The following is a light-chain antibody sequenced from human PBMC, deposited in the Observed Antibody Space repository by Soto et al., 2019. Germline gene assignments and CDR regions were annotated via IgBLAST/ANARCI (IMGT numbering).Light chain of an antibody. CDR1: KLGDKY. Sequence: SYELTQSPSVSVSPGQTASITCSGDKLGDKYACWYQQKPGQSPVLVIYQDSKRPSGIPERFSGSNSGNTATLTISGTQAMDEADYYCQAWDSSTAKAVFGGGTKLTVL. V-gene: IGLV3-1*01. J-gene: IGLJ2*01. CDR2: QDS. CDR3: QAWDSSTAKAV.